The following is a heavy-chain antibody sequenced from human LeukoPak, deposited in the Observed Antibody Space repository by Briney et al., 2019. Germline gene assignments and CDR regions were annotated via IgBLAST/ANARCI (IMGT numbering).Heavy chain of an antibody. CDR3: ARGGDSSGYYPFDY. J-gene: IGHJ4*02. Sequence: GGSLRLSCAASGFTVSSNYMSWVRQAPGEGLEWVSVIYSGGSTYYADSVKGRFTISRDNSKNTLYLQMNSLRAEDTAVYYCARGGDSSGYYPFDYWGQGTLVTVSS. D-gene: IGHD3-22*01. CDR1: GFTVSSNY. V-gene: IGHV3-66*01. CDR2: IYSGGST.